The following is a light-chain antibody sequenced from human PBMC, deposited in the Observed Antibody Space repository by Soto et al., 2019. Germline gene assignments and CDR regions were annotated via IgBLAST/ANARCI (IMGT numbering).Light chain of an antibody. CDR3: QQYHNWPPIT. Sequence: DIVMTQSPATLSVSPGESATLSCRASRSLSSDLAWYQHKPGQPPRLLIYGASTRATDVPARFSGGGSGTEFTLIISSVQSEDLAIYYCQQYHNWPPITFGPGTKVHIK. CDR2: GAS. J-gene: IGKJ3*01. CDR1: RSLSSD. V-gene: IGKV3-15*01.